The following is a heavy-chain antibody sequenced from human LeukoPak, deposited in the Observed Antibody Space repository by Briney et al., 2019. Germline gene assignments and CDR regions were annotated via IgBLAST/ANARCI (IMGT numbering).Heavy chain of an antibody. CDR2: ISSSGNTK. J-gene: IGHJ3*02. D-gene: IGHD6-6*01. CDR3: ASEYSSSSHGAFDI. Sequence: GGSLRLSCAASGFTFSTYSMNWVRQAPGKGLEYVSHISSSGNTKYYGDSVKGRFTISRDNAKNSLFLQMNSLRAEDTAVYYCASEYSSSSHGAFDIWGQGTMVTVSS. V-gene: IGHV3-48*01. CDR1: GFTFSTYS.